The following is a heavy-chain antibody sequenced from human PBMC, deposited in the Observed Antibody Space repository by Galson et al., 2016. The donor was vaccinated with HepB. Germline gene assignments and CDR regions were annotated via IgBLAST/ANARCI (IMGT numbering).Heavy chain of an antibody. V-gene: IGHV3-23*01. CDR3: AKGWSGPDS. CDR1: GFTFSTSA. Sequence: SLRLSCAASGFTFSTSAMSWVRQAPGQGLEWVSAISCTSHSTYYADSVKGRFTISRDNAKNTLFLQMDSRKIDDTAVYYCAKGWSGPDSWGQGTLVSVSS. D-gene: IGHD3-3*01. J-gene: IGHJ4*02. CDR2: ISCTSHST.